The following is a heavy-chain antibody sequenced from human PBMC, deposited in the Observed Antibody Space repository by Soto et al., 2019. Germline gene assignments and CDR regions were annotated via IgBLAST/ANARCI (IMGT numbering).Heavy chain of an antibody. V-gene: IGHV6-1*01. CDR2: TYYRSKWYN. J-gene: IGHJ6*02. D-gene: IGHD3-10*01. CDR1: GDSVSSNSAA. CDR3: ARDRVWFGESTVGYYGMDV. Sequence: QVQLQQSGPGLVKPSQTLSLTCAISGDSVSSNSAAWNWIRQSPSRGLEWLGRTYYRSKWYNDYAVSVKSRITINPDTSKNQFSLQLNSVTPEDTAVYYCARDRVWFGESTVGYYGMDVWGQGTTVTVSS.